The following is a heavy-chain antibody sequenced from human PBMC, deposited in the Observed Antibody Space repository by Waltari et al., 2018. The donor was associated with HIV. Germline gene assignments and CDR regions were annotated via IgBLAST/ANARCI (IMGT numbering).Heavy chain of an antibody. V-gene: IGHV1-69*01. D-gene: IGHD2-2*01. J-gene: IGHJ1*01. Sequence: QVQLVQSGAEVKKPGSSVKVSCKASGGTFSSYAISWVRQAPGQGLEWMGGIIPNFGTANYAQKFQGRVTITADESTSTAYMELSSLRSEDTAVYYCARDSPYCSSTSCPGFQHWGQGTLVTVSS. CDR1: GGTFSSYA. CDR3: ARDSPYCSSTSCPGFQH. CDR2: IIPNFGTA.